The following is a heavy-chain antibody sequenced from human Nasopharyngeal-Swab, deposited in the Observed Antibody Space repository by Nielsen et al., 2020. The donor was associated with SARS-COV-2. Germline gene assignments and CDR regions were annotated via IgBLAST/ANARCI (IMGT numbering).Heavy chain of an antibody. CDR2: IYYSGST. CDR1: GGSISSGGYY. J-gene: IGHJ3*02. CDR3: ARESGGNSVIGAFDI. Sequence: SETLSLTCTVSGGSISSGGYYWSWIRQHPGKGLEWIGYIYYSGSTYYNPSLKSRVTISVDTSKNQFSLKLSSVTAADTAVYYCARESGGNSVIGAFDIWGQGTMVTVSS. V-gene: IGHV4-31*03. D-gene: IGHD4-23*01.